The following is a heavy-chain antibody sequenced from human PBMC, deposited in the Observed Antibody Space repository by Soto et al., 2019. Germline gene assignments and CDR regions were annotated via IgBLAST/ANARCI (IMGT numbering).Heavy chain of an antibody. CDR2: STHTCNT. J-gene: IGHJ4*02. CDR1: GYAFPHYV. V-gene: IGHV1-18*01. D-gene: IGHD1-26*01. Sequence: ASVKVSCKTSGYAFPHYVINWVRQAPLHGLEWMVFSTHTCNTNYAHNFQGRVVLTTDTSTSTAYVEVTSLRSDDTAVYYCARSGEQPLDYWGKGTQVTVSS. CDR3: ARSGEQPLDY.